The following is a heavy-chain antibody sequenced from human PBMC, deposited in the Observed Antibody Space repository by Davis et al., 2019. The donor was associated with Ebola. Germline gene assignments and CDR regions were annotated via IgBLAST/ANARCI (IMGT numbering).Heavy chain of an antibody. CDR1: GFTFSSNS. Sequence: PGGSLRLSCAASGFTFSSNSMNWVRQAPGKGLEWVSFISSSSNYIYYADSVKGRFTISRDNSKNTIYLQMNSLRAEDTAVYYCARHYVYDYYMGLDVWGQGTTVTVSS. CDR3: ARHYVYDYYMGLDV. J-gene: IGHJ6*02. V-gene: IGHV3-21*01. D-gene: IGHD3-16*01. CDR2: ISSSSNYI.